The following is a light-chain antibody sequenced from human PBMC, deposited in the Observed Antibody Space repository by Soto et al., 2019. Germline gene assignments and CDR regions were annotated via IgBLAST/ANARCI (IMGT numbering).Light chain of an antibody. CDR3: QQYGSSPLT. V-gene: IGKV3-20*01. CDR2: GAS. J-gene: IGKJ4*01. Sequence: DIVLTQSPGTLSLSPGERATLSCRASQSVSSSYLAWYQQKPGQAPRLLIYGASIRATGIPDRFSGSGSGTDFTLTISTLEPEYFAVYYCQQYGSSPLTFGGGTKVEIK. CDR1: QSVSSSY.